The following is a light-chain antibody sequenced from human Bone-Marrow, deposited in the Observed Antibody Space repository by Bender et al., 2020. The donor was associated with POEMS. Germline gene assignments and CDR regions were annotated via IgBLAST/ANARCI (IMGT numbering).Light chain of an antibody. J-gene: IGLJ3*02. V-gene: IGLV3-1*01. Sequence: SYELTQPPSVSVSPGQTASITCSGDELVEKYASWYQQRPGQSPVMIIYQDNKRPSGIPERFSGSNSGNTATLTISGTQAVDVADYYCQAWDSSAVVFGGGTKLTVL. CDR3: QAWDSSAVV. CDR1: ELVEKY. CDR2: QDN.